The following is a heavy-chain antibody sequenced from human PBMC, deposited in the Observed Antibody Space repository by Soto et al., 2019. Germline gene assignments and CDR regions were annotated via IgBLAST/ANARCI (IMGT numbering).Heavy chain of an antibody. CDR1: GFTFSSYW. V-gene: IGHV3-74*01. J-gene: IGHJ6*03. CDR3: ARARSSSGSYKVLRYYYYMDV. D-gene: IGHD3-10*01. Sequence: PGGSLRLSCAASGFTFSSYWMHWVRQAPGKGLVWVSRINSDGSSTSYADSVKGRFTISRDNAKNTLYLQMNSLRAEDTAVYYCARARSSSGSYKVLRYYYYMDVWGKGTTVTVSS. CDR2: INSDGSST.